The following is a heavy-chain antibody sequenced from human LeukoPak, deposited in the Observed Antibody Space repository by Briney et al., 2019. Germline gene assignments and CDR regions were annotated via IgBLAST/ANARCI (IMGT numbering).Heavy chain of an antibody. CDR3: TRHVWDSGRDY. J-gene: IGHJ4*02. Sequence: GGSLKLSCAPSGFTFRGSAIHWVRQASGKGLEWVGRIRSQANNYATTYIESVKGRFTISRDDSKNTAYLQMNSLKTEDTAVYYCTRHVWDSGRDYWGQGTLVTVCS. CDR2: IRSQANNYAT. D-gene: IGHD6-19*01. CDR1: GFTFRGSA. V-gene: IGHV3-73*01.